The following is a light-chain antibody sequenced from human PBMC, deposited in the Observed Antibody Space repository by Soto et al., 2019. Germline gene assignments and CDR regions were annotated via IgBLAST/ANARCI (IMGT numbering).Light chain of an antibody. CDR3: QQYNSYST. Sequence: DIQMTQSPSTLSASVGDRVTITFRASQSVSNYLSLYHQKPEKSPKLLIYDASSLESGVPSRFSGSGSGTEFTLTISSLQPDDFATYYCQQYNSYSTFGGGTKVDIK. V-gene: IGKV1-5*01. CDR1: QSVSNY. CDR2: DAS. J-gene: IGKJ4*01.